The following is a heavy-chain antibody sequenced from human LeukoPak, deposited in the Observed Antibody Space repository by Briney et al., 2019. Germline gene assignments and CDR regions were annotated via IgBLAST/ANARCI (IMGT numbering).Heavy chain of an antibody. V-gene: IGHV5-51*01. CDR2: IYPADSDI. CDR1: GYSFTSYW. Sequence: GESLKISCKGSGYSFTSYWIGWVRQMAGKGLEWMGIIYPADSDIRYSPSFQGQVTISADKSISTAYLQWSSLKASDTAIYYCARQDGVLNWFDPWGQGTLVTVSS. D-gene: IGHD3-10*01. CDR3: ARQDGVLNWFDP. J-gene: IGHJ5*02.